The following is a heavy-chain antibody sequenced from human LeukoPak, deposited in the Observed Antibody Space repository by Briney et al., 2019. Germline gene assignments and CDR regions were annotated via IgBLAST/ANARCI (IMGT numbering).Heavy chain of an antibody. V-gene: IGHV3-15*01. CDR3: TTIMVRGVIAEYFHH. Sequence: GGSLRLSCAASGFTFSSYWMHWVRQAPGKGLEWVGRIRSKSDGGTTNYAAPVKGRFTISRDDSKNTLYLQINSLKIEDTAVYYCTTIMVRGVIAEYFHHWGQGTLVTVSS. D-gene: IGHD3-10*01. J-gene: IGHJ1*01. CDR1: GFTFSSYW. CDR2: IRSKSDGGTT.